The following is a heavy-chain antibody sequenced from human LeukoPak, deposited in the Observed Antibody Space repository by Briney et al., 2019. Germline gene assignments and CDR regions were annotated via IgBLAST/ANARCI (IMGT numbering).Heavy chain of an antibody. J-gene: IGHJ5*02. CDR3: ARPVPSRLGWFDP. CDR1: GGSISSSSYY. CDR2: IYYSGST. D-gene: IGHD1-1*01. V-gene: IGHV4-39*01. Sequence: NPSETLSLTCTVSGGSISSSSYYWGWIRQPPGKGLECIGNIYYSGSTYYSPSLKSRVTISVDTSKNQFSLKLSSVTAADTAVYYCARPVPSRLGWFDPWGQGTLVTVSS.